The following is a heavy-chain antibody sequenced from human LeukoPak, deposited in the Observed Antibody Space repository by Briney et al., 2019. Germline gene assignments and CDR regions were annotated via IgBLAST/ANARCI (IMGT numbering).Heavy chain of an antibody. V-gene: IGHV3-53*01. CDR1: GFTVSQSY. CDR2: IYAGGNT. J-gene: IGHJ1*01. CDR3: ARDGAIVAGTAQH. D-gene: IGHD5-12*01. Sequence: GGSLRLSCAASGFTVSQSYMSWVRQAPGKGLEWVSIIYAGGNTYYADSVKGRFTISRDTSNNTAYLEMNSLRVEDTAIYYCARDGAIVAGTAQHWGQGALVTVSS.